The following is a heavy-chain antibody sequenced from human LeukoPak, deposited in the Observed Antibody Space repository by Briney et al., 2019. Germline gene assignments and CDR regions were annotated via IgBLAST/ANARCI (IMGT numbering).Heavy chain of an antibody. J-gene: IGHJ4*02. V-gene: IGHV4-34*01. CDR3: ARAEQLVAPFDY. CDR1: GGSFSGYY. CDR2: INHSGST. Sequence: SETLSLTCAVYGGSFSGYYWSWIRQPPGKGLEWIGEINHSGSTNYSPSLKSRVTISVDTSKNQFSLKLSSVTAADTAVYYYARAEQLVAPFDYWGQGTLVTVSS. D-gene: IGHD6-6*01.